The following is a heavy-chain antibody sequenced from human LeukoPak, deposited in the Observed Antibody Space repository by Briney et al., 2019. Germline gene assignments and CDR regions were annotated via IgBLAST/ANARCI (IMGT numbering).Heavy chain of an antibody. CDR3: ARAVDYCRSASCYEGYYYYMDV. J-gene: IGHJ6*03. Sequence: SETLSPSCTVSAGSISSYYWSWIRQPPGNGLEWTGYAYYTGKTNHNPSLKSRVTMSVDTSKNQFSLKLRCVTASDTAVYYCARAVDYCRSASCYEGYYYYMDVWGKGTTVTVSS. CDR1: AGSISSYY. D-gene: IGHD2-2*01. CDR2: AYYTGKT. V-gene: IGHV4-59*01.